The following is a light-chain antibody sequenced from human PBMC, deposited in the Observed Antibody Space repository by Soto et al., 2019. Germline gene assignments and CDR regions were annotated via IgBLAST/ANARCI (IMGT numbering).Light chain of an antibody. J-gene: IGLJ1*01. CDR3: CSSARGLYV. CDR1: SSDIGTYNL. V-gene: IGLV2-23*01. CDR2: EGS. Sequence: QSVLAQPASVSGSPGQSITISCTGTSSDIGTYNLVSWYQHHPGKAPKLMIYEGSRRPSGVSNRFSGSKSGNTASLTISGLQAEDEADYSCCSSARGLYVFGTGTKLTVL.